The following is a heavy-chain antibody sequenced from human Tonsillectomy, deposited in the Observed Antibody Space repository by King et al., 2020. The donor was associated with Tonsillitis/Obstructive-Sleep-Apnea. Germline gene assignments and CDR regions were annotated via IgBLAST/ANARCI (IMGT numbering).Heavy chain of an antibody. D-gene: IGHD1-14*01. V-gene: IGHV4-59*01. CDR1: GGSISSYY. CDR3: ARRNLDDKKDAFDI. J-gene: IGHJ3*02. Sequence: VQLQESGPGLVKPSETLSLTCTVSGGSISSYYWSWIRQPPGKGLEWIGYIYYSGSTNYNPSLKSRVTISVDTSKNQFSLKLSSVTAADTAVYYCARRNLDDKKDAFDIWGQGTMVTVSS. CDR2: IYYSGST.